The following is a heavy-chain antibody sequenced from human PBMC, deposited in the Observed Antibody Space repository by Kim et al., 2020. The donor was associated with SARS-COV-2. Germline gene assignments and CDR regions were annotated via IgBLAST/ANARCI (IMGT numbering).Heavy chain of an antibody. Sequence: SETLSLTCTVSGGSISSGGYYWSWIRQHPGKGLEWIGYIYYSGSTYYNPSLKRRVTISVDTSKNQFSLKLSSVTAADTAVYYCARARGYSGYDDWGLFDYWGQGTLVTVSS. J-gene: IGHJ4*02. V-gene: IGHV4-31*03. CDR2: IYYSGST. D-gene: IGHD5-12*01. CDR1: GGSISSGGYY. CDR3: ARARGYSGYDDWGLFDY.